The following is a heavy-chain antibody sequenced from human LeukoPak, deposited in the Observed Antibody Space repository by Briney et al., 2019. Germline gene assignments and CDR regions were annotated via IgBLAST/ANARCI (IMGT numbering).Heavy chain of an antibody. D-gene: IGHD1-26*01. CDR3: ARDYVPWVGVHRWGDWFDP. V-gene: IGHV3-53*01. J-gene: IGHJ5*02. CDR2: IYSDGRT. CDR1: GFTVSNKY. Sequence: GGSLRLSCAASGFTVSNKYMTWARQAPGRGLEWVALIYSDGRTYYADSVKDRCTNSSDNSKNTLYLQMHSLRAEDTAVYYCARDYVPWVGVHRWGDWFDPWGQGTLVTVSS.